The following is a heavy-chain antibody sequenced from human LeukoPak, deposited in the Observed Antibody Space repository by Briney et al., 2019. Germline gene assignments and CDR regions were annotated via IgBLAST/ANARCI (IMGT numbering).Heavy chain of an antibody. D-gene: IGHD2-2*01. CDR3: AKDPFSGVLLYYYYYYYYMDV. CDR2: IRYDGSNK. V-gene: IGHV3-30*02. CDR1: GFTFSSYG. J-gene: IGHJ6*03. Sequence: PGGSLRLSCAASGFTFSSYGMHWVRQAPGKGLEWVAFIRYDGSNKYYADSVKGRFTISRDNSKNTLYLQMNSLRAEDTAVYYCAKDPFSGVLLYYYYYYYYMDVWGEGTTVTVSS.